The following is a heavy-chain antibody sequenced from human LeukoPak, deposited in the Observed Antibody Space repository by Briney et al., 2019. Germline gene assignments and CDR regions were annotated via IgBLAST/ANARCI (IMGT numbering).Heavy chain of an antibody. D-gene: IGHD5-18*01. V-gene: IGHV4-61*05. CDR3: ARYTAMVDFHDHGFDI. J-gene: IGHJ3*02. CDR1: GGSISSSYY. Sequence: SETLSLTCTVSGGSISSSYYWGWIRQPPGKGLEWIGYIYYSGSTNYNPSLKSRVTISVDTSKNQFSLKLRSVTAADTAVYYCARYTAMVDFHDHGFDIGLQATMVTVSS. CDR2: IYYSGST.